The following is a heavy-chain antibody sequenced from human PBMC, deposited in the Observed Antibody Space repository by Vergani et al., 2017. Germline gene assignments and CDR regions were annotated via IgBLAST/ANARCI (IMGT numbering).Heavy chain of an antibody. V-gene: IGHV4-39*01. CDR2: IYYSGST. CDR1: GGSISSSSYY. CDR3: ARQIYDFWSGYYYYYYGMDV. Sequence: QLQLQESGPGLVKPSETLSLTCTVPGGSISSSSYYWGWIRQPPGKGLEWIGSIYYSGSTYYNPSLKSRVTISVDTSKNQFSLKLSSVTAADTAVYYCARQIYDFWSGYYYYYYGMDVWGQGTTVTVSS. J-gene: IGHJ6*02. D-gene: IGHD3-3*01.